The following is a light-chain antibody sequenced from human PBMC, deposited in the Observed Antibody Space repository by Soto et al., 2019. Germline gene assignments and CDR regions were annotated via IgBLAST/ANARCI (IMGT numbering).Light chain of an antibody. J-gene: IGKJ5*01. V-gene: IGKV3-11*01. CDR2: DTS. CDR3: QQRYNWPPIT. CDR1: QSVSSN. Sequence: EIVMPQSPATLSVSPGERATLSCRVSQSVSSNLAWYQQKPGQAPRLLIYDTSNRATGIPARFSGSGSGTDFTLTISSLGPEDFAVYYCQQRYNWPPITFGQGTRLEIK.